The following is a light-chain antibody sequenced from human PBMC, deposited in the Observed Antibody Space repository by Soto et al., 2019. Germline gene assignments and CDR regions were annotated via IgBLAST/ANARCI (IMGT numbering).Light chain of an antibody. CDR3: CSYAGSSTFVV. V-gene: IGLV2-23*03. J-gene: IGLJ2*01. CDR1: SSDVGSYNL. CDR2: EGS. Sequence: QSVLTQPASVSGSPGQSITISCTGTSSDVGSYNLVSWYQQHPAKAPKLMIYEGSKRPSGVSTRFSGSKSGNTASLTISGLQAEDEADYYCCSYAGSSTFVVFGVGTKVTVL.